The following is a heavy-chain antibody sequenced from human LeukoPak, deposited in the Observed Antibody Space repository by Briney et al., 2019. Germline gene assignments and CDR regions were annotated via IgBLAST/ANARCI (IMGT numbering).Heavy chain of an antibody. D-gene: IGHD3-3*01. CDR1: GFTFSSYS. CDR3: AKDQNDFWSGYTTSFDY. J-gene: IGHJ4*02. Sequence: GGSLRLSCAASGFTFSSYSMNWVRQAPGKGPEWVSYISSSSSTIYYADSVKGRFTISRDNAKNSLYLQMNSLRAEDTAVYYCAKDQNDFWSGYTTSFDYWGQGTLVTVSS. V-gene: IGHV3-48*04. CDR2: ISSSSSTI.